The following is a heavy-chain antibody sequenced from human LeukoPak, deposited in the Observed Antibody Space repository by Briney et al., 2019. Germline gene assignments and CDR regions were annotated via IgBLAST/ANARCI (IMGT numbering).Heavy chain of an antibody. V-gene: IGHV1-69*06. CDR1: GGTFSSYA. D-gene: IGHD5-18*01. CDR3: AVRGYSYGPFDY. J-gene: IGHJ4*02. CDR2: IIPIFGTA. Sequence: SVKVSCKASGGTFSSYAISWVRQPPGQGLEWMGRIIPIFGTANYAQKFQGRVTITADKSTSTAYMELSSLRSEDTAVYYCAVRGYSYGPFDYWGQGTLVTVSS.